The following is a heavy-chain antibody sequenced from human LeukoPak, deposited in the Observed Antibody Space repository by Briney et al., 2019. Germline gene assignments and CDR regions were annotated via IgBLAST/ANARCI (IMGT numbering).Heavy chain of an antibody. V-gene: IGHV1-18*01. CDR2: ISAYNGNT. CDR3: ARGGENWYFDL. D-gene: IGHD2-21*01. Sequence: ASVKVSCKASGYTFTSYGISWVRQAPGQGLEWMGWISAYNGNTNYAQKFQGRVTITTDESTSTAYMELSSLRSEDTAVYYCARGGENWYFDLWGRGTLVTVSS. CDR1: GYTFTSYG. J-gene: IGHJ2*01.